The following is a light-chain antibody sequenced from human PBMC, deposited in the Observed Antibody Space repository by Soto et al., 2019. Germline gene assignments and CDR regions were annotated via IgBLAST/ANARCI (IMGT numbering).Light chain of an antibody. J-gene: IGLJ1*01. CDR3: SSYTTSSNYV. Sequence: QSALTQPASVSWSPGQSITMSCTGTSSDVGSYNFVSWYQQLPGKAPKLMIYEVSNRPSGVSNRFSGSKSGNTASLTISGLQAEDEADYYCSSYTTSSNYVFGSGTKVTVL. CDR1: SSDVGSYNF. V-gene: IGLV2-14*01. CDR2: EVS.